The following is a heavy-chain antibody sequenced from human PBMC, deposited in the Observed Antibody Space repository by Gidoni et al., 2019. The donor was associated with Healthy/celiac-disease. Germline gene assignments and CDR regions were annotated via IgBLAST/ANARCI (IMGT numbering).Heavy chain of an antibody. CDR2: IWYDGSNK. J-gene: IGHJ4*02. CDR3: ARDDRRYCSGGSCSNFDY. CDR1: GFTFSSYG. D-gene: IGHD2-15*01. V-gene: IGHV3-33*01. Sequence: QVQLVESGGGVVQPGRSLRLSCAASGFTFSSYGLHWVRQAPGKGLEWVAVIWYDGSNKYYADSVKGRFTISRDNSKNTLYLQMNSLRAEDTAVYYCARDDRRYCSGGSCSNFDYWGQGTLVTVSS.